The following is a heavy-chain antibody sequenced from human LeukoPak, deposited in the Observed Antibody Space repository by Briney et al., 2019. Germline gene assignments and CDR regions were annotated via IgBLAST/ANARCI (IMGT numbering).Heavy chain of an antibody. V-gene: IGHV3-23*01. D-gene: IGHD6-19*01. CDR1: GFTFSNYA. J-gene: IGHJ4*02. CDR2: ISGGGDST. CDR3: GKDIRTVATRGIDY. Sequence: GSLRLSCAASGFTFSNYAMTWVRQGPGKGLEWVSSISGGGDSTYYADPVKGRFTISRDNSKNTLYLQMNSLRVEDTAVYYCGKDIRTVATRGIDYWGQGTLVTVSS.